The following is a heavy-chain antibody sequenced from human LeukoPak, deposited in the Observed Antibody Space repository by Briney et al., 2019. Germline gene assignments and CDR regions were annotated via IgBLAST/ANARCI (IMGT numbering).Heavy chain of an antibody. Sequence: SETLSLTCSVSGPSIGNTIYYWAWVRQPPGKGLDWIGSTHYSGSTYYNPSLKSRVTISVDTSKNQFSLKLSSVTAADTAVYYCARRPGYIAYGEHDYWGQGTLVTVSS. CDR3: ARRPGYIAYGEHDY. V-gene: IGHV4-39*01. D-gene: IGHD5-12*01. J-gene: IGHJ4*02. CDR1: GPSIGNTIYY. CDR2: THYSGST.